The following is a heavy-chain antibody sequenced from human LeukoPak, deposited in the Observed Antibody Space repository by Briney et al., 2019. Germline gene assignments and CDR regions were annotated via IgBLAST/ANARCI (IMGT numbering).Heavy chain of an antibody. CDR2: IYYSGST. CDR1: GGSISSYY. V-gene: IGHV4-59*01. CDR3: ARGRGGDY. Sequence: SETLSLTCTVSGGSISSYYWSWIPQPPGKGLEWIGYIYYSGSTNYNPSLKSRVTISVDTSKNQFSLKLSSVTAADTAVYYCARGRGGDYWGQGTLVTVSS. J-gene: IGHJ4*02.